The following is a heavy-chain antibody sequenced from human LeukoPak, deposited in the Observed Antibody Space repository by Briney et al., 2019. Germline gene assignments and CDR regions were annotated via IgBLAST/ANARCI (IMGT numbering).Heavy chain of an antibody. D-gene: IGHD6-13*01. V-gene: IGHV1-8*01. CDR2: MNPNSGNT. J-gene: IGHJ6*03. CDR1: GYTFTSYD. Sequence: ASVKVSCKASGYTFTSYDINWVRQATGQGLEWMGWMNPNSGNTGYAQKFQGRVTMTRNTSICTAYMELSSLRSEDTAVYYCARVSAGTENYYYYYYMDVWGKGTTVTVSS. CDR3: ARVSAGTENYYYYYYMDV.